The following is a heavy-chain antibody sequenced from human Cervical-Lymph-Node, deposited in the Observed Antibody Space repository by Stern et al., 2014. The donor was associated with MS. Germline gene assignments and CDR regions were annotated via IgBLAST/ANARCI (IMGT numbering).Heavy chain of an antibody. V-gene: IGHV1-69*01. J-gene: IGHJ4*02. CDR2: IIPIFGTD. D-gene: IGHD6-19*01. CDR1: GGTFSWYA. CDR3: ARGGEVAGWTDFDY. Sequence: QVQLVQSGAEVKKPGSSVKVSCKASGGTFSWYAIRWVRQAPGQGLEWMGGIIPIFGTDNDAQKFQGSVTITADESTSTAYMELSSLRSEDTAVYYCARGGEVAGWTDFDYWGQGTLVTVST.